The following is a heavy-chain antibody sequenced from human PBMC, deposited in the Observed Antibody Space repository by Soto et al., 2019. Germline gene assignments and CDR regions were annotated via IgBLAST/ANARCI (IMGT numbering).Heavy chain of an antibody. V-gene: IGHV2-5*02. CDR2: IYWDDEK. CDR1: GFSLSTSGVG. Sequence: QITLKESGPTLVKPTQTLTLTCTFSGFSLSTSGVGVGWIRQPPGKALEWLAIIYWDDEKRYSPSLKTRLTVTEDTSQTLVVLTMTNVAPVDTATYYCAHRAYFDSGKQFDYWGQGTLVSVSS. CDR3: AHRAYFDSGKQFDY. J-gene: IGHJ4*02. D-gene: IGHD3-10*01.